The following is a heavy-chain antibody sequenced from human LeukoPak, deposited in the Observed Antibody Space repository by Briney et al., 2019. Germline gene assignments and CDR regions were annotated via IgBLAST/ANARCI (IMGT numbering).Heavy chain of an antibody. Sequence: GGSLRLSCAASGFTFSDYGVSWVRQARGKGLEWVSAIDSSGGSTYYADSGKGRFTISRDNSKNTLYLQMHSLRAGDTAVYYCAKGVTMTVVITPAFDYWGQGTLVTVSS. CDR1: GFTFSDYG. CDR3: AKGVTMTVVITPAFDY. V-gene: IGHV3-23*01. CDR2: IDSSGGST. J-gene: IGHJ4*02. D-gene: IGHD3-22*01.